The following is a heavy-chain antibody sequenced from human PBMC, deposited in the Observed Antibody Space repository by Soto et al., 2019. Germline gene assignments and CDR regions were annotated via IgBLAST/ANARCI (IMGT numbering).Heavy chain of an antibody. CDR1: GGSISSGDYY. CDR3: ARDHYYDSSGQLDY. CDR2: IYYSGST. V-gene: IGHV4-30-4*01. Sequence: SETLSLPCTVSGGSISSGDYYWSWIRQPPGKGLEWIGYIYYSGSTYYNPSLKSRVTISVDTSKNQFSLKLSSVTAADTAVYYCARDHYYDSSGQLDYWGQGTLVTVSS. J-gene: IGHJ4*02. D-gene: IGHD3-22*01.